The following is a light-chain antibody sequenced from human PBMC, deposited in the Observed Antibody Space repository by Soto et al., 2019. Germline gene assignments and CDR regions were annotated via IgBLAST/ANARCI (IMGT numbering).Light chain of an antibody. V-gene: IGKV3-20*01. CDR3: QQYGSSPPAT. CDR1: QSVSSSY. J-gene: IGKJ4*01. Sequence: EIVLTQSPGTLSLSPGERATLSCRASQSVSSSYLAWYQQKPCQAPRLLIYGASSRSTGIPDRFSGSGSGIDFTLTISRLGPEDFSVYYCQQYGSSPPATVGLGTKVEIK. CDR2: GAS.